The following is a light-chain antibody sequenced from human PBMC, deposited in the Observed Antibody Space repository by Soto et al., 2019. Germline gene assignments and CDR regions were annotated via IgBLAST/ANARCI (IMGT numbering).Light chain of an antibody. CDR2: DVS. Sequence: QSALTQPPSASGSPGQSVTISCTGTSSAVGGYNYVSWYQQHPGKAPKLLISDVSKRPSGVPDRFSGSKSGNTASLTVSGLQAEDEADYYCSSYADSIVFFGGGTQLTVL. J-gene: IGLJ2*01. V-gene: IGLV2-8*01. CDR3: SSYADSIVF. CDR1: SSAVGGYNY.